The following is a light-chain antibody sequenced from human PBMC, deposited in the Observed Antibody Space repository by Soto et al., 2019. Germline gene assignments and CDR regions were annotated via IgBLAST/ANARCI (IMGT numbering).Light chain of an antibody. CDR2: RNS. V-gene: IGLV1-47*01. J-gene: IGLJ2*01. CDR1: SSNFGSNY. Sequence: QSVLTQPPSASGPPGQRVTISCSGSSSNFGSNYVYWYQQLPGTVPQLLIYRNSERPSGVPDRFSGSKSGTSASLAISGLRSEDEADYYCAAWDDSLSGVVFGGGTKLTVL. CDR3: AAWDDSLSGVV.